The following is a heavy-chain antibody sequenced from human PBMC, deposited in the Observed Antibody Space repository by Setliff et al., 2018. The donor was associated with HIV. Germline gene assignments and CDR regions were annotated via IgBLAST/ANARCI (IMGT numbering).Heavy chain of an antibody. CDR2: IYHSGIV. V-gene: IGHV4-34*01. CDR3: ARLTTTYYYDSSAYYHPV. Sequence: SETLSLTCAVYGAPFNGYYWAWIRQSPAEGLEWIGEIYHSGIVNYNPSLQSRVTISTDTSKNQFSLRLSSVTAADTAVFYCARLTTTYYYDSSAYYHPVWGQGTLVTVSS. J-gene: IGHJ4*02. D-gene: IGHD3-22*01. CDR1: GAPFNGYY.